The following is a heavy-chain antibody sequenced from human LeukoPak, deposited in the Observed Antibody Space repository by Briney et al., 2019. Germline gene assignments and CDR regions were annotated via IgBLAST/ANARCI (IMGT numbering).Heavy chain of an antibody. CDR3: VRRKADSSGYYYVDF. CDR1: GDSVNSDYL. V-gene: IGHV4-38-2*02. Sequence: SETLSLTCTVSGDSVNSDYLWGCVRQPPGKGLEWIGSMYHSGSTYYNPSLKSRVTISIDTSKNQFSLRLSSVTAADTAVYYCVRRKADSSGYYYVDFWGQGTLVTVSS. J-gene: IGHJ4*02. D-gene: IGHD3-22*01. CDR2: MYHSGST.